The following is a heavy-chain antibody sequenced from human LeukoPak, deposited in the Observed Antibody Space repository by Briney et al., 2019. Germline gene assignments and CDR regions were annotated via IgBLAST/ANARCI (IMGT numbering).Heavy chain of an antibody. D-gene: IGHD4-23*01. J-gene: IGHJ4*02. CDR1: GDSLSNSNW. Sequence: SQTLSLTCALSGDSLSNSNWWTWVRQPPGNGLEWIGELFHGGSSNYNTFLKSRVTISVDESKNQCSLRLSSVTAAGTAVYYCESGGSYSCHYWGQGTLVTVSS. CDR3: ESGGSYSCHY. CDR2: LFHGGSS. V-gene: IGHV4-4*02.